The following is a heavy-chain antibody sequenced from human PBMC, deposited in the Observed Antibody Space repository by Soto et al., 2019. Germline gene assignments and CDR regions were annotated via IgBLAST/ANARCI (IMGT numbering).Heavy chain of an antibody. CDR3: AKDRRAQYGDNLFDY. Sequence: GGSLRLSCAASGFTFSSYGMHWVRQAPGKGLEWVAVISYDGSNKYYADSVKGRFTISRDNSKNTLYLQMNSLRAEDTAVYYCAKDRRAQYGDNLFDYWGQGTLVTVSS. J-gene: IGHJ4*02. CDR2: ISYDGSNK. D-gene: IGHD4-17*01. V-gene: IGHV3-30*18. CDR1: GFTFSSYG.